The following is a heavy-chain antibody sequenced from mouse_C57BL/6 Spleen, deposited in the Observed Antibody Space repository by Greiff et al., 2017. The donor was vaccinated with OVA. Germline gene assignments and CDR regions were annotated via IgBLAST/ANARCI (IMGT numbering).Heavy chain of an antibody. V-gene: IGHV5-16*01. J-gene: IGHJ1*03. Sequence: EVQLVESEGGLVQPGSSMKLSCTASGFTFSDYYMAWVRQVPEKGLEWVANINYDGSSTYYLDSLKSRFIISRDNAKNILYLQMSSLKSEDTATYYCARDQGIYYYGSSYVFDVWGTGTTVTVSS. CDR1: GFTFSDYY. CDR3: ARDQGIYYYGSSYVFDV. CDR2: INYDGSST. D-gene: IGHD1-1*01.